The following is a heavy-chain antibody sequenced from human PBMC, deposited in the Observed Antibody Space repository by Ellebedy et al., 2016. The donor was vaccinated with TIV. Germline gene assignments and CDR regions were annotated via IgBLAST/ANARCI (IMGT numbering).Heavy chain of an antibody. D-gene: IGHD3-22*01. CDR3: ARAEDSTGNYWGYYFDL. J-gene: IGHJ4*02. V-gene: IGHV3-30-3*01. CDR1: GFTFSTYA. Sequence: GESLKISCAASGFTFSTYAMHWVRQAPGKGLEWVAVISNDGNEKYKADSVNGRCTISRDNSKHTLYLQMNSLRPDDTAVYYCARAEDSTGNYWGYYFDLWGQGTLVTVSS. CDR2: ISNDGNEK.